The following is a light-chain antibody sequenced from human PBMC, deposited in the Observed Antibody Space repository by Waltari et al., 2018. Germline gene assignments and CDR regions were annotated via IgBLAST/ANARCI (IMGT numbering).Light chain of an antibody. CDR2: KVN. CDR3: SSYTRRSYWV. V-gene: IGLV2-14*01. CDR1: SSDVGFYDF. Sequence: QSALTQPASVSGSPGQSITISCTGTSSDVGFYDFVSWFQQHPGKAPKVMIYKVNNRPSGVSNRCSGSKSANTASLTISGLQAEDEVDYYCSSYTRRSYWVFGGGTQLTVL. J-gene: IGLJ3*02.